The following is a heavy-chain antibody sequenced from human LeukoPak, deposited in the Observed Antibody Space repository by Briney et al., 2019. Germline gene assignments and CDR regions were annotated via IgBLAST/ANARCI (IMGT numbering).Heavy chain of an antibody. CDR1: GYSISSGYY. CDR3: ASPLLYGSWSYLFDY. Sequence: KPSETLSLTCAVSGYSISSGYYWGWIRQPPGKGLEWIGSIYHSGSTYYNPSLKSRVNISVDTSKNQFSLKLSSVTAADTAVYYCASPLLYGSWSYLFDYWGQGTLVTVSS. V-gene: IGHV4-38-2*01. D-gene: IGHD3-10*01. CDR2: IYHSGST. J-gene: IGHJ4*02.